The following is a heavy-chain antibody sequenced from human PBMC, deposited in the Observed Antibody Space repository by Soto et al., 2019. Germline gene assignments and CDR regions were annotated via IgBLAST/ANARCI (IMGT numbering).Heavy chain of an antibody. V-gene: IGHV1-46*01. CDR2: INPSGGDT. CDR1: GYTLSIFA. CDR3: AVSVFDY. J-gene: IGHJ4*02. Sequence: AKVSCKASGYTLSIFAIHWVRQAPGHGLEWMGIINPSGGDTSYTQKFQGRVTISMDTSTTTVYIELTSLRYEDTAVYYCAVSVFDYWGQGTLVTVSS.